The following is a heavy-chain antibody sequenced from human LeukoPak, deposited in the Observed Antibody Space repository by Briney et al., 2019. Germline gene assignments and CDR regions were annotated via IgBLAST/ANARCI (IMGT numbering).Heavy chain of an antibody. D-gene: IGHD6-19*01. CDR3: ARPADIAVAGPFDY. J-gene: IGHJ4*02. CDR2: IYLGDSNT. Sequence: GESLKISCKTSGYSFSNYWIGWVRQMPGKGLEWMGIIYLGDSNTRYSPSFQGQVTIAADKSISTAYLQWRSLKASDTAMYYCARPADIAVAGPFDYWGQGTLVTVSS. CDR1: GYSFSNYW. V-gene: IGHV5-51*01.